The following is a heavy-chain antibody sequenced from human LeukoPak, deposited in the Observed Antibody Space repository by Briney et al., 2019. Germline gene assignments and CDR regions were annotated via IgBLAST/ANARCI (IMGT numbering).Heavy chain of an antibody. CDR1: GFRFSSYT. J-gene: IGHJ4*02. CDR2: ISGSGDRT. CDR3: ARAQTTLLLDY. D-gene: IGHD4-11*01. V-gene: IGHV3-23*01. Sequence: GGSLRLSCAASGFRFSSYTMNWVRQAPGKGLEWVSGISGSGDRTYYADFVKGRVTISRDNSRNTLYLQMSSLRADDTAVYYCARAQTTLLLDYWGQGTLVTVSS.